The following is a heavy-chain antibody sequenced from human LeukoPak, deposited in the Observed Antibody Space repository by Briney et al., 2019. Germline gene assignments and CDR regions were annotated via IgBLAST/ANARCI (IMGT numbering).Heavy chain of an antibody. V-gene: IGHV4-34*01. CDR3: ARGQAYFDWYGYPNYYYYYMVV. D-gene: IGHD3-9*01. CDR1: GGSFSGYY. J-gene: IGHJ6*03. Sequence: TSSETLSLTCAVYGGSFSGYYWSWIRQPPGKGLEWIGEINHSGSTNYNPSLKSRVTISVDTSKNQFSLKLSSVTAANTAVYYCARGQAYFDWYGYPNYYYYYMVVWGKGGTVAVSS. CDR2: INHSGST.